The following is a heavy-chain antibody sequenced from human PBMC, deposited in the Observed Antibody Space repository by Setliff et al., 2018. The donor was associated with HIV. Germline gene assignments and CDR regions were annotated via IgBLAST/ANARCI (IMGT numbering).Heavy chain of an antibody. CDR2: FHYSGST. CDR3: AVVRGANY. CDR1: GYSISSGYY. J-gene: IGHJ4*02. Sequence: SETLSLTCTVSGYSISSGYYWGWIRQPPDKGLEWIGSFHYSGSTSYNPSLKSRVTISVDTSKNQFSLKLSSMTAADTAVYFCAVVRGANYWGQGTMVTVSS. V-gene: IGHV4-38-2*02. D-gene: IGHD3-10*01.